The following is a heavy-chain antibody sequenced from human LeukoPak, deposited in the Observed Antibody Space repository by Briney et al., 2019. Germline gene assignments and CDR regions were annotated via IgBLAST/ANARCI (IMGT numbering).Heavy chain of an antibody. CDR3: AGYSSGYYLDY. D-gene: IGHD3-3*01. J-gene: IGHJ4*02. Sequence: AGTLSFSCAASRINVSSSYLSWVPQVPGKGLEWVSFIYSGGGTYSTDSVKRRFTISRDNSKNMLYLQMNSLRAEDTAVYYCAGYSSGYYLDYWGQGTLVTVSS. V-gene: IGHV3-53*01. CDR2: IYSGGGT. CDR1: RINVSSSY.